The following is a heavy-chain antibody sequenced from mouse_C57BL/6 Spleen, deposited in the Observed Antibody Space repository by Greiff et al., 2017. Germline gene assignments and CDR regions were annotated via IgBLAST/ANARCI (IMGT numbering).Heavy chain of an antibody. CDR1: GYAFSSSW. D-gene: IGHD1-1*01. V-gene: IGHV1-82*01. J-gene: IGHJ1*03. CDR3: AITTVVAQRYFDV. CDR2: IYPGDGDT. Sequence: QVQLQQSGPELVKPGASVKISCKASGYAFSSSWMNWVKQRPGKGLEWIGRIYPGDGDTNYNGKFKGKATLTADKSSSTAYMQLSSLTSEDSAVYFCAITTVVAQRYFDVWGTGTTVTVSS.